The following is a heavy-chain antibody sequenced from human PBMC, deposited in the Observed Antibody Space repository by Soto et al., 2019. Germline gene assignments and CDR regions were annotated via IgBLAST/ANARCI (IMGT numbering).Heavy chain of an antibody. D-gene: IGHD2-15*01. CDR2: INIYNGDT. CDR1: GYIFTKYG. V-gene: IGHV1-18*01. CDR3: ARYCGGGSCYSGYSWFDP. J-gene: IGHJ5*02. Sequence: GASVKVSCKTSGYIFTKYGISWVRQAPGQGPEWMGGINIYNGDTNYAQTFQGRVTMTTDTSTSTAYMELRSLRSDDTAVYYCARYCGGGSCYSGYSWFDPWGQGTLVTVSS.